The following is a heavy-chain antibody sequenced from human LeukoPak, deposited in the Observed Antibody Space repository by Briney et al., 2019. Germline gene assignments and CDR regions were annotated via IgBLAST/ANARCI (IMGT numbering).Heavy chain of an antibody. CDR3: ARDRGYDYVWGSYRSLDY. Sequence: GASVKVSCKASGGTFSSYAISWVRQAPGQGLEWMGGIIPIFGTANYAQKFQGRVTITADESTSTAYMELSSLRSEDTAVYYCARDRGYDYVWGSYRSLDYWGQGTLVTVSS. D-gene: IGHD3-16*02. J-gene: IGHJ4*02. CDR1: GGTFSSYA. CDR2: IIPIFGTA. V-gene: IGHV1-69*13.